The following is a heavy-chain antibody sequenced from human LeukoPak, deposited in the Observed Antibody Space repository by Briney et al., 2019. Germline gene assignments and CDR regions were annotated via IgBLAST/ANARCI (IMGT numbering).Heavy chain of an antibody. D-gene: IGHD6-19*01. J-gene: IGHJ5*02. CDR3: ARGGSVGSGWYEFDP. CDR2: ISAYNGNT. Sequence: ASVKVSCKASGYTFTSYGISWVRQAPGQGLEWMGWISAYNGNTNYAQKLQGRVTMTTDTSTSTAYMELSSLRSEDTAVYYCARGGSVGSGWYEFDPWGQGTLVTVSS. V-gene: IGHV1-18*01. CDR1: GYTFTSYG.